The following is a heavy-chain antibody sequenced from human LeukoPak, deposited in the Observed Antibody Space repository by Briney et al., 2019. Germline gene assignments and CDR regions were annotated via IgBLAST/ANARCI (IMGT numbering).Heavy chain of an antibody. D-gene: IGHD6-13*01. CDR1: GFTFSSYS. V-gene: IGHV3-21*01. CDR2: ISSSSSYI. J-gene: IGHJ4*02. Sequence: GGSLRLSCAASGFTFSSYSMNWVRQAPGKGLEWVSSISSSSSYIYYADSVKGRFTISRDNAKNSLYLQMNSLRAEDTAVYYCARDGGMVPYYFDYWGQGTLVTVSS. CDR3: ARDGGMVPYYFDY.